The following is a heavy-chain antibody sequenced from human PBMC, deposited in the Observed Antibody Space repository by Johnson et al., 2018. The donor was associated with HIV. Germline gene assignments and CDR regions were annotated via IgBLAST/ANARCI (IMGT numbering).Heavy chain of an antibody. Sequence: QVQLVESGGGVVQPGRSLRLSCAASRFTFSNYAMHWVRQAPGKGLEWVAIISYGGNEKYYADSVKGRFTIPRDDSKNTLLLQMKSLRAEDTAVYFCARKSVINFDAFDIWGQGTLGIVSS. J-gene: IGHJ3*02. CDR2: ISYGGNEK. D-gene: IGHD4-23*01. CDR3: ARKSVINFDAFDI. V-gene: IGHV3-30*04. CDR1: RFTFSNYA.